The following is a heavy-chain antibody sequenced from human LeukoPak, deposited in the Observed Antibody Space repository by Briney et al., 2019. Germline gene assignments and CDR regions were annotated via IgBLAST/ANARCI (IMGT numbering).Heavy chain of an antibody. Sequence: GGSLRLSCAASGFTFSSYSMNWVRQAPGKGLEWVSSISSSSSYIYYADSVKGRFTISRDNAKNSLYLQMNSLRAEDTAVYYCATERNGDYGLDYWGQGTLVTVSS. CDR1: GFTFSSYS. CDR2: ISSSSSYI. J-gene: IGHJ4*02. CDR3: ATERNGDYGLDY. D-gene: IGHD4-17*01. V-gene: IGHV3-21*01.